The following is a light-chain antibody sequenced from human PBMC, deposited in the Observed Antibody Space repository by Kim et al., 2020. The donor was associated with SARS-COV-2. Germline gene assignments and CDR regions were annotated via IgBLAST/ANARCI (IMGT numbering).Light chain of an antibody. V-gene: IGKV1-17*02. Sequence: DIQMTQSPSSLSASVRDSVTITCRASQGIGNYLGWYQHKPGRAPRRLIYDASSLQSEVPSRFSGSGSGTEFSLTISNLQPEDSATYYCQQYNSHPPTFGGGTKLEI. CDR1: QGIGNY. CDR3: QQYNSHPPT. CDR2: DAS. J-gene: IGKJ4*01.